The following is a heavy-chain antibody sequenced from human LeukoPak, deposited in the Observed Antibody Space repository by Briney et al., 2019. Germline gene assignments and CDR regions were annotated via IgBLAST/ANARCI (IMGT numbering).Heavy chain of an antibody. CDR3: AKVVDLTYYYGSGILFDY. V-gene: IGHV3-20*04. D-gene: IGHD3-10*01. J-gene: IGHJ4*02. CDR2: INWNGGST. Sequence: GGSLRLSCAASGFTFDDYGMSWVRQAPGKGLGWVSGINWNGGSTGYADSVKGRFTISRDNSKNTLYLQMNSLRAEDTAVYYCAKVVDLTYYYGSGILFDYWGQGTLVTVSS. CDR1: GFTFDDYG.